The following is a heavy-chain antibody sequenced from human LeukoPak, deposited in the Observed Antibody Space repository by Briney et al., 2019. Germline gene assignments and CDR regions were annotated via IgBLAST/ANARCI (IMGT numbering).Heavy chain of an antibody. V-gene: IGHV3-30*03. CDR1: GFTFSSYG. Sequence: PGGSLRLSCAASGFTFSSYGMHWVRQAPGKGLEWVAVISYDGSNKYYADSVRGRFTISRDNSKNTLYLQMNSLRSDDTAVYYCARSLSGYDLDYWGQGTLVTVSS. D-gene: IGHD5-12*01. CDR3: ARSLSGYDLDY. J-gene: IGHJ4*02. CDR2: ISYDGSNK.